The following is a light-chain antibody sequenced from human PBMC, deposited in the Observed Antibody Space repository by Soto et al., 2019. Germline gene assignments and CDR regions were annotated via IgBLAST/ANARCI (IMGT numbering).Light chain of an antibody. CDR2: TAS. CDR3: QQSYSTPRT. CDR1: QSISSY. Sequence: DIQMTQSPSSLSASVGDRVTITCRASQSISSYLNWYQQKPGKAPKLLIYTASSLQSKVPSRFSGSGSRTDFTLTISSLHPEDFATYYCQQSYSTPRTFGQGTEVEIK. V-gene: IGKV1-39*01. J-gene: IGKJ1*01.